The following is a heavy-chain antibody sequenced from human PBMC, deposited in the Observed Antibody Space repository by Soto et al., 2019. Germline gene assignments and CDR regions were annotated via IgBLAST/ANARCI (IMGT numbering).Heavy chain of an antibody. J-gene: IGHJ3*02. CDR2: IYYSGST. CDR1: GGSISSGGYY. D-gene: IGHD3-22*01. V-gene: IGHV4-31*03. Sequence: TLSLTCTVSGGSISSGGYYWSWIRQHPGKGLEWIGYIYYSGSTYYNPSLKSRVTISVDTSKNQFSLKLSSVTAADTAVYYCARADSSGYHGAFDIWGQGTMVPVSS. CDR3: ARADSSGYHGAFDI.